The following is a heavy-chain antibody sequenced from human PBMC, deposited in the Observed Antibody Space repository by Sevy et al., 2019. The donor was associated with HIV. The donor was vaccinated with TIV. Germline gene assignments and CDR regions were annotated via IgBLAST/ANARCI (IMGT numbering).Heavy chain of an antibody. Sequence: WGSLRLSCAASGFTFSSYGMHWVRQAPGKGLEWVAVISYDGSNKYYADSVKGRFTISRDNSKNTLYLQMNSLRAEDTAVYYCAKAYSSGHYYYYGMDVWGQGTTVTVSS. CDR1: GFTFSSYG. CDR3: AKAYSSGHYYYYGMDV. J-gene: IGHJ6*02. CDR2: ISYDGSNK. V-gene: IGHV3-30*18. D-gene: IGHD6-19*01.